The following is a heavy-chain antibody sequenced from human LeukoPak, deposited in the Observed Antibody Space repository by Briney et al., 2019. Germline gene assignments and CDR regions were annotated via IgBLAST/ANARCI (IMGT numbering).Heavy chain of an antibody. CDR2: IYTSGST. J-gene: IGHJ3*02. Sequence: SETLSLTCTVSGGSISSYYWSWIRQPPGKGLEWIGYIYTSGSTNYNPSLKSRVTISVDTSKNQFSLKLSSVTAPDTAVYYCARHGACDYGDRDAFDIWGQGTMVTVSS. D-gene: IGHD4-17*01. CDR3: ARHGACDYGDRDAFDI. CDR1: GGSISSYY. V-gene: IGHV4-4*09.